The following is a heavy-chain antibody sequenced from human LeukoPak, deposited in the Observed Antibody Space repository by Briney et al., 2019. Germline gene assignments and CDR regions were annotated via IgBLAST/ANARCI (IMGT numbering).Heavy chain of an antibody. V-gene: IGHV4-38-2*01. J-gene: IGHJ5*02. CDR3: ARLGYCSSTSCFP. Sequence: PSETLSLTCAVSGYSISSGYYWGWIRQPPGKGLEWIGSIYHSGSTYYNPSLKRRVTISVDTSKNQFSLKLSSVTAADTAVYYCARLGYCSSTSCFPWGQGTLVTVSS. D-gene: IGHD2-2*01. CDR2: IYHSGST. CDR1: GYSISSGYY.